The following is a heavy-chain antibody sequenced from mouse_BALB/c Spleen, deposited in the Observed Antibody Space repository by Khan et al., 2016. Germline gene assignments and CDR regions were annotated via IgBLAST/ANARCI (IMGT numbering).Heavy chain of an antibody. Sequence: VQLQESGPSLVKLSQTLSLTCSVTGDSITSGYWNWIRKFPGNKLEYMGYISHSGSTYYNPSLKSRISITRDTSKNQYYLQLNSVTTEDTATYYCASYDGSTYVRGMDYWGQGTSVTVSS. CDR3: ASYDGSTYVRGMDY. V-gene: IGHV3-8*02. CDR2: ISHSGST. D-gene: IGHD1-1*01. J-gene: IGHJ4*01. CDR1: GDSITSGY.